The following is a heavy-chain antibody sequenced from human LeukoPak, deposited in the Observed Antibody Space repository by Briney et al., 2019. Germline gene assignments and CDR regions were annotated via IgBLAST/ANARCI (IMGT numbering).Heavy chain of an antibody. CDR3: AAPRMYCYGSGGYQIDY. J-gene: IGHJ4*02. V-gene: IGHV4-39*01. CDR1: GGSISSDNYY. Sequence: PSETLSLTCTVSGGSISSDNYYWGWIRQPPGKGLEWIGTIYYSGSTYYNPSLKSRVTISVDTSKNQFSLKLSSVTAADTAVYYCAAPRMYCYGSGGYQIDYWGQGTLVTVSS. CDR2: IYYSGST. D-gene: IGHD3-10*01.